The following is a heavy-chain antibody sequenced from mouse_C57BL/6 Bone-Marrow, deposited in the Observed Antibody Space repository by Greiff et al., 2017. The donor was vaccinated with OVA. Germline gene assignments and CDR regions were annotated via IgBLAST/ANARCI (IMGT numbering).Heavy chain of an antibody. CDR2: IDPSDSYT. D-gene: IGHD2-4*01. Sequence: QVQLQQPGAELVKPGASVKLSCKASGYTFPSYWMQWVKQRPGQGLEWIGEIDPSDSYTNYNQKFKGKATLTVDTSSSTAYMQLSSLTSEDSAVYYCARERAYYDYDGWYFDVWGTGTTVTVSS. J-gene: IGHJ1*03. V-gene: IGHV1-50*01. CDR1: GYTFPSYW. CDR3: ARERAYYDYDGWYFDV.